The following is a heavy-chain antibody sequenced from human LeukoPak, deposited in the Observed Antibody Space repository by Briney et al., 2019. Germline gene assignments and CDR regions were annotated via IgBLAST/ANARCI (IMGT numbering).Heavy chain of an antibody. V-gene: IGHV1-8*01. J-gene: IGHJ3*02. CDR2: MNPNSGNT. D-gene: IGHD1-26*01. CDR1: GYTFTSYD. CDR3: ARDLQWELLPTNDAFDI. Sequence: PGASVKVSCKASGYTFTSYDINWVRQATGQGLEWMGWMNPNSGNTGYAQKFQGRVTMTRNTSISTAYMELSSLRSEDTAVYYCARDLQWELLPTNDAFDIWGQGTMVTVSS.